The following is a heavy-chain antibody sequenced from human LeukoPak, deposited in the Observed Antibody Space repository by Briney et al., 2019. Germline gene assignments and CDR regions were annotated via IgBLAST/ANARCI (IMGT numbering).Heavy chain of an antibody. J-gene: IGHJ4*02. V-gene: IGHV4-59*01. D-gene: IGHD2-2*01. CDR1: GGSISNYY. CDR2: IYYSGST. Sequence: SETLSLTCTVSGGSISNYYWSWIRQPPGKGLEWIGCIYYSGSTNHNPSLKSRVSISVDTSKNQFSLKLSSVTAADTAVYYCAREGSGGYLEYWGQGTLVTVSS. CDR3: AREGSGGYLEY.